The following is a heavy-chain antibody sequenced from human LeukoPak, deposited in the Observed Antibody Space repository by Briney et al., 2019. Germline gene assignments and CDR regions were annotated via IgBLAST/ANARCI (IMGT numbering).Heavy chain of an antibody. V-gene: IGHV3-74*01. CDR1: GFTFSSYW. CDR3: AKDDRGSGWPTYYYYYGMDV. J-gene: IGHJ6*02. D-gene: IGHD6-19*01. CDR2: INSDGSST. Sequence: GGSLRLSCAASGFTFSSYWMHWVRQAPGKGLVWVSRINSDGSSTSYADSVKGRFTISRDNSKNTLYLQMNSLRAEDTAVYYCAKDDRGSGWPTYYYYYGMDVWGQGTTVTVSS.